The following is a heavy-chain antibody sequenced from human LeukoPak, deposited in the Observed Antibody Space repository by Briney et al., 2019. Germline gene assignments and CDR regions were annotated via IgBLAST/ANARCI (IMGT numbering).Heavy chain of an antibody. CDR3: ARGRRSIAVAKNWFDP. CDR2: INHSGST. Sequence: SETLSLTCTVSGGSISGYYWSWIRQPPGKGLEWIGEINHSGSTNYNPSLKSRVTISVDTSKNQFSLKLSSVTAADTAVYYCARGRRSIAVAKNWFDPWGQGTLVTVSS. CDR1: GGSISGYY. J-gene: IGHJ5*02. V-gene: IGHV4-34*01. D-gene: IGHD6-19*01.